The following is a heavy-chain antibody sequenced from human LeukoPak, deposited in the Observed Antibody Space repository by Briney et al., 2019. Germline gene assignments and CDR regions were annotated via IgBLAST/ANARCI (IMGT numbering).Heavy chain of an antibody. D-gene: IGHD3-16*01. CDR1: GFTFVAYT. CDR3: ATYTHWVAGDV. J-gene: IGHJ6*02. CDR2: ISSSSSYI. Sequence: GGSLRLSCAASGFTFVAYTMNWVRQAPGKGLEWVSSISSSSSYIYYADSVKGRFIISRDNAKNSLYLQMGSLRAEDTAVYYCATYTHWVAGDVWGQGTTVTVSS. V-gene: IGHV3-21*01.